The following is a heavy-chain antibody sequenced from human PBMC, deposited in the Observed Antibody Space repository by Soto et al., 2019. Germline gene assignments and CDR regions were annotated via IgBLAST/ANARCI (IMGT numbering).Heavy chain of an antibody. J-gene: IGHJ6*02. CDR2: INHSGST. Sequence: QVQLQQWGAGLLKPSETLSLTCAVYGGSFSGYYWSWIRQPLGKGLEWIGEINHSGSTNYNPSLKSRVTISVDTSKNQFSLKLSSVTAADTAVYYCAMKSYGLYYYYGMDVWGQGTTVTVSS. V-gene: IGHV4-34*01. CDR1: GGSFSGYY. CDR3: AMKSYGLYYYYGMDV. D-gene: IGHD3-10*01.